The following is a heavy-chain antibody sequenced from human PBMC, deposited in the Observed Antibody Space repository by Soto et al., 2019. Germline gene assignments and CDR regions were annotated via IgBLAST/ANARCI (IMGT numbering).Heavy chain of an antibody. CDR2: ISGSGGST. CDR3: AKAAGPPQEYSNSRGLYYYYGMDV. V-gene: IGHV3-23*01. J-gene: IGHJ6*02. Sequence: PGGSLRLSCAASGFTFSSYAMSWVRQAPGKGLEWVSAISGSGGSTYYADSVKGRFTISRDNSKNTLYLQMNSLRAEDTAVYYCAKAAGPPQEYSNSRGLYYYYGMDVWGQGTTVTVSS. CDR1: GFTFSSYA. D-gene: IGHD4-4*01.